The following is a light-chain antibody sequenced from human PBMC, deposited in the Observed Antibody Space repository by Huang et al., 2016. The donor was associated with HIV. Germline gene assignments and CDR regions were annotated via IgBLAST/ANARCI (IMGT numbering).Light chain of an antibody. CDR1: QSISTY. Sequence: IVLTQSPATLSVSPGERATLSCRASQSISTYLAWYQHKPAQAPRLLIYGASTRASGIPARFSGSGAGTEFTLTISSLQSEDFAVYYCQQYNNWPPEVTFGPGTKVDIK. J-gene: IGKJ3*01. V-gene: IGKV3-15*01. CDR3: QQYNNWPPEVT. CDR2: GAS.